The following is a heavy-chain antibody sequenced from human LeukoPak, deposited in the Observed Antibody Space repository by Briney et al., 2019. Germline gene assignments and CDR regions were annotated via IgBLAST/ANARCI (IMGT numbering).Heavy chain of an antibody. CDR2: INTDGSST. CDR3: ARESGIAAALDL. V-gene: IGHV3-74*01. J-gene: IGHJ5*02. CDR1: GFTFSSYS. Sequence: GGSLRLFCGASGFTFSSYSMNWVRRAPGRGLVWVLRINTDGSSTRYADSVKGRFTISRDNAKNTLYLQVNSLRGEDTAVYYCARESGIAAALDLWGQGTLVTVSS. D-gene: IGHD6-13*01.